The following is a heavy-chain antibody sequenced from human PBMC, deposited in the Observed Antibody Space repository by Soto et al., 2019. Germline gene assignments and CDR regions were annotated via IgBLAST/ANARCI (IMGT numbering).Heavy chain of an antibody. CDR2: INAGNGNT. J-gene: IGHJ6*02. V-gene: IGHV1-3*01. D-gene: IGHD3-10*01. CDR1: GYTFTSYA. Sequence: ASVTVSCKASGYTFTSYAVHWLSQAQGQRLEWMGWINAGNGNTKYSQKFQGRVTITRDTSASTAYMELSSLRSEDTAVYYCARGSYGSGRQYYYYGMDVWGQGTTVTVSS. CDR3: ARGSYGSGRQYYYYGMDV.